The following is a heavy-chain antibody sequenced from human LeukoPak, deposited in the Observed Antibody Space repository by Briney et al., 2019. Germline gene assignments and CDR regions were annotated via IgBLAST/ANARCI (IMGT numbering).Heavy chain of an antibody. D-gene: IGHD5-18*01. CDR2: INPNSGGT. Sequence: GASVKVSCKASGYTFNGYHIHWVRQAPGQGLECMGRINPNSGGTNYAQKFQGRVTMTRDTSISTAYMELSRLRSDDTAVYYCATSSEGGYSYGSDIDYWGQGTLVTVSS. CDR3: ATSSEGGYSYGSDIDY. V-gene: IGHV1-2*06. CDR1: GYTFNGYH. J-gene: IGHJ4*02.